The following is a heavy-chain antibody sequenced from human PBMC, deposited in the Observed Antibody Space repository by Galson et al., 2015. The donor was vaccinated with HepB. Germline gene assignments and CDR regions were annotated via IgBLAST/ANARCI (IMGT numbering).Heavy chain of an antibody. J-gene: IGHJ3*01. D-gene: IGHD1-26*01. V-gene: IGHV5-51*01. CDR3: ARQSGSLRPFHL. CDR1: GYIFTTYW. Sequence: QSGAEVKKPGESLKISCKGSGYIFTTYWIGWVRQMPGKGLEWMGIIYPDDSNTNTRYSPSFQGQVTISADKSISTAYLQWSSLKASDTAMYYCARQSGSLRPFHLWGQGTMVTVSS. CDR2: IYPDDSNTNT.